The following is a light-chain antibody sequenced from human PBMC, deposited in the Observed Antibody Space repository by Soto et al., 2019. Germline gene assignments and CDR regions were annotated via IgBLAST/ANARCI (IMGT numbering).Light chain of an antibody. Sequence: QPVLTQSPSASASLGASVKRTCTLSNGHNTNAIAWHQQRPEKGPRFLMKLNSDGSHSRGGGIPDRFSGSSSGAERYLTISGLQSEDEADYYCQTWDTGMVFGGGTKLTVL. J-gene: IGLJ2*01. V-gene: IGLV4-69*01. CDR3: QTWDTGMV. CDR1: NGHNTNA. CDR2: LNSDGSH.